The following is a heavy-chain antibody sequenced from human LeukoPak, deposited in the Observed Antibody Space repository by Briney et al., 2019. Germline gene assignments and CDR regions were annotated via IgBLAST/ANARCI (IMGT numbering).Heavy chain of an antibody. Sequence: GGSLRLSCAASGFIFSNYWMTWVRQAPGKGLEWVANIKQDGSEKYYVDSVKGRFTISRDNAKNTLYLQMNSLRAEDTAIYYCARDGGGCSSTSCYDRLDYWGQGTLVTVSS. J-gene: IGHJ4*02. CDR1: GFIFSNYW. V-gene: IGHV3-7*04. D-gene: IGHD2-2*01. CDR2: IKQDGSEK. CDR3: ARDGGGCSSTSCYDRLDY.